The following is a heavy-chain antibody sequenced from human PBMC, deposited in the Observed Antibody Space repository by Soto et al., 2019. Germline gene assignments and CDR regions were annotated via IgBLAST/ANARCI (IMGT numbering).Heavy chain of an antibody. CDR1: GFTFSSYA. CDR3: ARDRNSWLQLEPDY. CDR2: ISYDGSNK. Sequence: QVQLVESGGGVVQPGRSLRLSCAASGFTFSSYAMHWVRQAPGKGLEWVAVISYDGSNKYYADSVKGRFTISRDNSKNTLSLQMNSLRAEDTAVYYCARDRNSWLQLEPDYWGQGTLVTVSS. D-gene: IGHD1-1*01. J-gene: IGHJ4*02. V-gene: IGHV3-30-3*01.